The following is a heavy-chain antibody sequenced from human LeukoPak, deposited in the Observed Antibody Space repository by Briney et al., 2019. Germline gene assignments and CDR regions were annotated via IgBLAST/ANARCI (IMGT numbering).Heavy chain of an antibody. V-gene: IGHV4-34*01. CDR3: ARGRGAYYDFWSGYQLTPGAVDY. CDR2: INHSGST. Sequence: SETLSLTCAVYGGSFSGYYWSWIRQPPGKGLEWIGEINHSGSTNYNPSLKTRVTISVDTSKNQFSLTLSSVTAADTAVYYCARGRGAYYDFWSGYQLTPGAVDYWGQGTLVTVSS. CDR1: GGSFSGYY. D-gene: IGHD3-3*01. J-gene: IGHJ4*02.